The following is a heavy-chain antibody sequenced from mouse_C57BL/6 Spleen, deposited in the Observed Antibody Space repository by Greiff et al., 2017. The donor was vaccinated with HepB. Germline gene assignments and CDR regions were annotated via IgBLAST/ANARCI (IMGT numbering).Heavy chain of an antibody. D-gene: IGHD1-1*01. Sequence: QVQLQQPGTELVKPGASVKLSCKASGYTFTSYWMHWVKQRPGQGLEWIGNINPSNGGTNYNEKFKSKATLTVDKSSSTAYMQLSSLTSEDSAVYYCERGVTTVVAGYWYFDVWGTGTTVTVSS. CDR2: INPSNGGT. CDR3: ERGVTTVVAGYWYFDV. V-gene: IGHV1-53*01. CDR1: GYTFTSYW. J-gene: IGHJ1*03.